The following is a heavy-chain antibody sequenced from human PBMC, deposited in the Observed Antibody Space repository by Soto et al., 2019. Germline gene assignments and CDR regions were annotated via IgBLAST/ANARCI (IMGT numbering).Heavy chain of an antibody. CDR1: GYSFHNYG. CDR3: ARGPPSGSFSLTPRY. J-gene: IGHJ4*02. D-gene: IGHD1-26*01. CDR2: ISGQIAKT. V-gene: IGHV1-18*01. Sequence: QVQLVQSGPEVKKPGASVKVSCQASGYSFHNYGIIWVRQAPGQGLEWMGWISGQIAKTNYEQKFQGKVSMTTDTSTSIAYLELNTLTSDDTVIYFCARGPPSGSFSLTPRYWGQGTLVTVSS.